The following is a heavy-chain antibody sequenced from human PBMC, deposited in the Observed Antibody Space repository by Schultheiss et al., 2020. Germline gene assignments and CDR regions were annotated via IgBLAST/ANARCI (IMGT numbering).Heavy chain of an antibody. D-gene: IGHD6-13*01. CDR3: VRTQPHVTSRSFGSSPARNDAFDI. CDR1: GFTFSNSD. V-gene: IGHV3-19*01. Sequence: GGSLRLSCAASGFTFSNSDMNWVRQAPGKGLEWVLGVSWNGSRTHYADSVKGRFIISRDNSRNFLYQQMNSLRPEDMAVYYCVRTQPHVTSRSFGSSPARNDAFDIWGQGTMVTVSS. CDR2: VSWNGSRT. J-gene: IGHJ3*02.